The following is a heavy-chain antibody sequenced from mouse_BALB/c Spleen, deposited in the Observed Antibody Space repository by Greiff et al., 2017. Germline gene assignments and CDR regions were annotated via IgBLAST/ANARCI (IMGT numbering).Heavy chain of an antibody. CDR2: ICPGTGTT. Sequence: LQQSGAELVKPGASVKLSCKTSGYTFTSYWIQWVKQRPGQGLGWIGEICPGTGTTYYNEKFKGKATLTIDTSSSTAYMQLSSLTSEDSAVYFCARERGFAYWGQGTLVTVSA. CDR3: ARERGFAY. V-gene: IGHV1S132*01. J-gene: IGHJ3*01. CDR1: GYTFTSYW.